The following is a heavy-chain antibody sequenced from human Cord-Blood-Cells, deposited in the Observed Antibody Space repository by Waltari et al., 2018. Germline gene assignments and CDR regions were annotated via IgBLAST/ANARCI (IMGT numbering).Heavy chain of an antibody. V-gene: IGHV1-69*09. J-gene: IGHJ3*02. Sequence: QVQLVQSGAEVKKPGSSVKVSCKASGGTFSSYAISWVRQAPGQGLEWMGRIIPILGIANYAQKFQRRVTITADKSTSTAYMELSSLRSEDTAVYYCARDADIVVVPAAPHYAFDIWGQGTMVTVSS. CDR2: IIPILGIA. CDR3: ARDADIVVVPAAPHYAFDI. CDR1: GGTFSSYA. D-gene: IGHD2-2*01.